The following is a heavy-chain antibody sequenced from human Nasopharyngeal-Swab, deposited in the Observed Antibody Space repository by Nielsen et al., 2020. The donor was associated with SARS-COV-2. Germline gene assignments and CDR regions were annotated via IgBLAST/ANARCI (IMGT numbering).Heavy chain of an antibody. CDR2: ILRESGTI. CDR1: GFTFDDYA. CDR3: VKDMGTVTAGLGY. V-gene: IGHV3-9*01. J-gene: IGHJ4*02. Sequence: GGSLRLSCAASGFTFDDYATHWVRQAPGKGPEWVSGILRESGTIGYADSVRGRFTISRDNAKDSLYLEMNSLRPEDTALYYCVKDMGTVTAGLGYWGQGTLVTVSA. D-gene: IGHD2-21*02.